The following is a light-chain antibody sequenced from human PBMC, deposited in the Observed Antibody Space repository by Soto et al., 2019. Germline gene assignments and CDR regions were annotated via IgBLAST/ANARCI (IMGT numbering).Light chain of an antibody. J-gene: IGKJ4*01. Sequence: IVLTQSPSTLSLSPGERATLSCRASQSVSKYLAWYQQMPGQAPRLLIYDVFNRATDIPARFSGSGSGTDFTLTISSLEPEDFAVYYCQQRINWPFTFGGGTKVDIK. V-gene: IGKV3-11*01. CDR3: QQRINWPFT. CDR2: DVF. CDR1: QSVSKY.